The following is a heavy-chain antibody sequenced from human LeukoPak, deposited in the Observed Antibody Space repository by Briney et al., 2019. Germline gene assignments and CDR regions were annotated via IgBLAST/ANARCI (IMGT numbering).Heavy chain of an antibody. CDR1: GFTFSSYA. Sequence: GGSLRLSCAASGFTFSSYAMSWVRQAPGKGLEWVLAISGSGGSTYYADSVKGRFTISRDNSKNTLYLQMNSLRAEDTAVYYCASLGYCSGGSCYSASWFDPWGQGTLVTVSS. CDR3: ASLGYCSGGSCYSASWFDP. CDR2: ISGSGGST. D-gene: IGHD2-15*01. J-gene: IGHJ5*02. V-gene: IGHV3-23*01.